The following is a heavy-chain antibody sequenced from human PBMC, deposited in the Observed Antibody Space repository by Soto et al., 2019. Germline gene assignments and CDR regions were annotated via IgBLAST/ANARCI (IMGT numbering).Heavy chain of an antibody. V-gene: IGHV4-31*03. J-gene: IGHJ4*02. CDR1: GGSISSGGYY. CDR2: IYYSGST. CDR3: TRDQVGSPGDY. D-gene: IGHD1-26*01. Sequence: SETLSLTCTVSGGSISSGGYYWSWIRQHPGKGLEWIGYIYYSGSTYYNPSLKSRVTISVHTSKNQFSLKLSSVTAADTAVYYCTRDQVGSPGDYWSQGILVTVSS.